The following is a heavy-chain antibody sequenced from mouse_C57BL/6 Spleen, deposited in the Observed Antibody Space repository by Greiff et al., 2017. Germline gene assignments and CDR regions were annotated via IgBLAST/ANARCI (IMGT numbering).Heavy chain of an antibody. CDR2: ISDGGSYT. CDR3: ARGERGYFDV. CDR1: GFTFSSYA. V-gene: IGHV5-4*01. J-gene: IGHJ1*03. Sequence: EVQLVESGGGLVKPGGSLKLSCAASGFTFSSYAMSWVRQTPEKRLEWVATISDGGSYTYYPDNVKGRFTISRDNAKNNLYLQMSHLKSEDTAMYYCARGERGYFDVWGTGTTVTVSS.